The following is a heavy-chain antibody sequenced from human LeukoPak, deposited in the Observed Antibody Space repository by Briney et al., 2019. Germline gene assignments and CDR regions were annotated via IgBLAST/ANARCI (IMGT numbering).Heavy chain of an antibody. D-gene: IGHD3-16*01. CDR2: IYHSGST. CDR1: GGSLSGYY. J-gene: IGHJ4*02. CDR3: AKGLFEMITIRPFPFDL. V-gene: IGHV4-34*01. Sequence: SETLSLTCAVYGGSLSGYYGSWIRQPPEMGLEWIGQIYHSGSTKYNAYLKRRVNISVVMSKNQFSLKLNSVPAADTAVYYCAKGLFEMITIRPFPFDLWGQGTLVTVSS.